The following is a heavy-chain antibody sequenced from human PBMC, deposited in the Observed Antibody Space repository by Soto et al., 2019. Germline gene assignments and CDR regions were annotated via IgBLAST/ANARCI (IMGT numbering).Heavy chain of an antibody. CDR2: INHSGST. J-gene: IGHJ5*02. Sequence: SETLSLTCAIYGGSLSGYYWSWIRQPPGKGLEWIGEINHSGSTNYNPSLKSRVAMSVDTSKNQFSLKLSSVTAADMAVYYCAAAVARGWFDPWGQGTLVTVSS. CDR1: GGSLSGYY. D-gene: IGHD6-19*01. V-gene: IGHV4-34*01. CDR3: AAAVARGWFDP.